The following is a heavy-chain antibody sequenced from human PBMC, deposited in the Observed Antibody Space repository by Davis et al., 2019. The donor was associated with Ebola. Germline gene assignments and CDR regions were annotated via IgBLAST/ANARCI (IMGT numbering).Heavy chain of an antibody. Sequence: ASVKVSCKASGYTFTGYYMHWVRQAPGQGLEWMGWINPNSGGTNYAQKFQGRVTMTRDTSISTAYMELSRLRSDDTAVYYCAMPIAVATPGMDVWGQGTMVTVSS. J-gene: IGHJ6*02. CDR2: INPNSGGT. CDR3: AMPIAVATPGMDV. D-gene: IGHD6-19*01. CDR1: GYTFTGYY. V-gene: IGHV1-2*02.